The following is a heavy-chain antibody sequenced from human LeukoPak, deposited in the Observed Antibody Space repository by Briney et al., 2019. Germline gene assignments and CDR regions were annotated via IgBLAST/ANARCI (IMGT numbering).Heavy chain of an antibody. V-gene: IGHV4-34*01. CDR2: INHSGST. J-gene: IGHJ5*02. CDR3: AREVPEYSSGWYGSLDP. CDR1: GGSFSGYY. Sequence: SETLSLTCAVYGGSFSGYYWSWIRQPPGEGLEWIGEINHSGSTNYNPSLKSRVTISVDTSKNQFSLKLSSVTAADTAVYYCAREVPEYSSGWYGSLDPWGQGTLVTVSS. D-gene: IGHD6-19*01.